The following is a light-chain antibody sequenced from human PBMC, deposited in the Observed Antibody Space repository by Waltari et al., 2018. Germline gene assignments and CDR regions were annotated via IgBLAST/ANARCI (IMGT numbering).Light chain of an antibody. CDR3: AAWDDGLNGWV. CDR2: TNS. V-gene: IGLV1-44*01. Sequence: QSVLTQPPSASGSPGQRVTISLSGSTANIRRNTVNWYQQIPGTAPKLLIYTNSQRPSGVPDRFSGSKSGTSGFLAISGLQSEDEADYYCAAWDDGLNGWVFGGRTRVSVL. J-gene: IGLJ3*02. CDR1: TANIRRNT.